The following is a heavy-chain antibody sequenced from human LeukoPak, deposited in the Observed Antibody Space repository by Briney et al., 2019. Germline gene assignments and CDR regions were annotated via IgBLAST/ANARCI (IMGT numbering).Heavy chain of an antibody. V-gene: IGHV5-51*01. CDR2: IYPGDSDT. CDR3: ARQRDSSGYYCDAFDI. Sequence: GESLKISCKGSGYSFTSYWIGWVRQMPGKGLEWMGIIYPGDSDTRYSPSFQGQVTISADKSISTAYLQWSSLKASDTAMYYCARQRDSSGYYCDAFDIWGQGTMVTVSS. D-gene: IGHD3-22*01. J-gene: IGHJ3*02. CDR1: GYSFTSYW.